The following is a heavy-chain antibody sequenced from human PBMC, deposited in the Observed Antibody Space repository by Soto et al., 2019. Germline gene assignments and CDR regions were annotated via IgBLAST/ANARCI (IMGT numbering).Heavy chain of an antibody. CDR1: GGSISSGGYY. V-gene: IGHV4-31*03. CDR3: ARDRDYYDSSGSSPVLRGVAFDI. J-gene: IGHJ3*02. CDR2: IYYSGST. D-gene: IGHD3-22*01. Sequence: SETLSLTCTVSGGSISSGGYYWSWIRQHPGKGLEWIGYIYYSGSTYYNPSLKSRVTISVDTSKNQFSLKLSSVTAADTAVYYCARDRDYYDSSGSSPVLRGVAFDIWGQGTMVT.